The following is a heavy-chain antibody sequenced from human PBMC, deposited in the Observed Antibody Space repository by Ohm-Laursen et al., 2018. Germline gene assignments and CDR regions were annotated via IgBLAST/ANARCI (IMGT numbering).Heavy chain of an antibody. Sequence: SLRLSCAASGFTFSSYAMSWVRQAPGKGLEWVSAISGSGGSTYYADSVKGRFTISRDNSKNTLYLQMNSPRAEDTAVYYCARDVVVVAATYLSYWGQGTLVTVSS. J-gene: IGHJ4*02. V-gene: IGHV3-23*01. CDR2: ISGSGGST. D-gene: IGHD2-15*01. CDR1: GFTFSSYA. CDR3: ARDVVVVAATYLSY.